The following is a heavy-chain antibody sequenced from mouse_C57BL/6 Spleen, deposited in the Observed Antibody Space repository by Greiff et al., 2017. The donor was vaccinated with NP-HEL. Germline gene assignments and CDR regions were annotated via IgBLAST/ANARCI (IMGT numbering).Heavy chain of an antibody. Sequence: QVQLQQPGAELVKPGASVKLSCKASGYTFTSYWMHWVKQRPGQGLEWIGMIHPNSGSTNYNEKFKSKATLTVDKSSSTAYMQLSSLTSEDSAVYYCGRREFYAMDYWGQGTSVTVSS. CDR3: GRREFYAMDY. J-gene: IGHJ4*01. V-gene: IGHV1-64*01. CDR2: IHPNSGST. CDR1: GYTFTSYW.